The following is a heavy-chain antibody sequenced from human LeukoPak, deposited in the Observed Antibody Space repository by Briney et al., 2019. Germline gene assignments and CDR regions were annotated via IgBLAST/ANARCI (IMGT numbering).Heavy chain of an antibody. CDR2: ISSSGSTI. CDR3: ARDLLLFTY. J-gene: IGHJ4*02. Sequence: GGSLRLSCAASGFTFSSYSMNWVRQAPGKGLEWVSYISSSGSTIYYADSVKGRFTISRDNAKNSLYLQMNSLRAEDTAVYYCARDLLLFTYWGQGTLVTVSS. D-gene: IGHD2-21*02. V-gene: IGHV3-48*04. CDR1: GFTFSSYS.